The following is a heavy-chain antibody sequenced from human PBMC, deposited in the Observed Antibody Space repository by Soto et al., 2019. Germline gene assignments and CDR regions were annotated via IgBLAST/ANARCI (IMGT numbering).Heavy chain of an antibody. Sequence: QLQLQESGPRLVKPSETLSLTCSVSGGSISSSSYSWGWIRQPPGKGLEWIGTIYYSGSTHYNPSLWGPVAISADTPNNQLSLRLSSVTAADTAVYYCGRQPGHCGSTTCFGYYSVDVWGQGTTVTVS. J-gene: IGHJ6*02. CDR3: GRQPGHCGSTTCFGYYSVDV. V-gene: IGHV4-39*01. CDR2: IYYSGST. D-gene: IGHD2-2*01. CDR1: GGSISSSSYS.